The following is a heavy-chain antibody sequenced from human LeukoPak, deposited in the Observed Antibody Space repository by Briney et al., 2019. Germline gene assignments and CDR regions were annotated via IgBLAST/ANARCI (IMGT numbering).Heavy chain of an antibody. CDR1: GFTFSSYS. Sequence: PGGSLRLSCAASGFTFSSYSMNWVRQAPGKGLEWVSYISSSSSTIYYAGSVKGRFTISRDNAKNSLFLQMNSLGAEDTAVYYCARSRGSSGSYPFDYWGQGTLVTVSS. D-gene: IGHD1-26*01. J-gene: IGHJ4*02. CDR3: ARSRGSSGSYPFDY. CDR2: ISSSSSTI. V-gene: IGHV3-48*01.